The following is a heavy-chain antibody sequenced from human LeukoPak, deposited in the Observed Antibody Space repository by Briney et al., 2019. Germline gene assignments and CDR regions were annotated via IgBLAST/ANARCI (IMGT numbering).Heavy chain of an antibody. V-gene: IGHV3-9*01. CDR2: ISWNSGSI. J-gene: IGHJ6*02. D-gene: IGHD5-12*01. CDR1: GFTFDDYA. CDR3: AKGVAMILRYYGMDV. Sequence: GGSLRLSCAASGFTFDDYAMHWVRQAPGKGLEWVSGISWNSGSIGYADSVKGRFTISRDNAKNSLYLQMNSLRAEDTAVYYCAKGVAMILRYYGMDVWGQGTTVTVSS.